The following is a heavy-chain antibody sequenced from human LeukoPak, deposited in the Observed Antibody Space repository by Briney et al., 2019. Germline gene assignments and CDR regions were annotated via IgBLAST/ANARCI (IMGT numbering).Heavy chain of an antibody. D-gene: IGHD1-26*01. Sequence: SETLSLTCAVYGGSFSGYYWSWIRQPPGKGLEWIGEINHSGSTNYNPSLKSRVTISVDTSKNQFSLKLSSVTAADTAVYYCARALGGPRPVRREREDIWGQGTMVTVSS. CDR2: INHSGST. CDR1: GGSFSGYY. V-gene: IGHV4-34*01. J-gene: IGHJ3*02. CDR3: ARALGGPRPVRREREDI.